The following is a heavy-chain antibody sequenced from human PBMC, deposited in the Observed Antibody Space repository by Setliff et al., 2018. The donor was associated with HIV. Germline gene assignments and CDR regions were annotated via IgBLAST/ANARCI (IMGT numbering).Heavy chain of an antibody. Sequence: ASVKVSCKASGYTFISYAVYWVRQAPGQGLEWVGWINPNNGNTKYAQNFQGRVSMTTTDASTTTAYMELRSLTSDDTAVYYCARGRGSYAFDIWGQGTMVTVSS. V-gene: IGHV1-18*01. CDR3: ARGRGSYAFDI. CDR1: GYTFISYA. J-gene: IGHJ3*02. CDR2: INPNNGNT. D-gene: IGHD1-26*01.